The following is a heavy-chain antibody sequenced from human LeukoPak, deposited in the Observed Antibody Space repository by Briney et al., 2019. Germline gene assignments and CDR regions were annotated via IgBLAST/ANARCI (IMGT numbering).Heavy chain of an antibody. V-gene: IGHV4-34*01. CDR2: INHSGST. Sequence: SETLSLTCAVYGGSFSGYYWSWIRQPPGKGLEWIGEINHSGSTNYNPSLKSRVTISVDTSKNQFSLKLSSVTAADTAVYYCARGRVDFWSGYYYGHWGQGTLVTVSS. J-gene: IGHJ4*02. D-gene: IGHD3-3*01. CDR3: ARGRVDFWSGYYYGH. CDR1: GGSFSGYY.